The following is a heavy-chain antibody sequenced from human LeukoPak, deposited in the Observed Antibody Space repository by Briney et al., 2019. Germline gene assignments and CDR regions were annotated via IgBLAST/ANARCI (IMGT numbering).Heavy chain of an antibody. D-gene: IGHD4-23*01. V-gene: IGHV3-30-3*01. CDR2: ISYDGSNK. Sequence: GGSLRLSCAASGFTFSSYAMHWVRQAPGKGLEWVAVISYDGSNKYYADSVKGRFTISRDNSKNTLYLQMNSLRAEDTAVYYCARDSEYGGNSGYFQHWGQGTLVTVSS. CDR1: GFTFSSYA. J-gene: IGHJ1*01. CDR3: ARDSEYGGNSGYFQH.